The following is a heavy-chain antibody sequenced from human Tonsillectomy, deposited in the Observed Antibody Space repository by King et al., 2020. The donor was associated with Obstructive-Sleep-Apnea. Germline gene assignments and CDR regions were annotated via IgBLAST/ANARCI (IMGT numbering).Heavy chain of an antibody. Sequence: QLVQSGAEVKKPGESLRISCKVSGYNFTNFWISWVRQMPGKGLEWMGRIDPSDSYTNYRPSLQGHVTISVDKSIATAYLQWSSLKASDTALYYCARENPYSTRPWGQGTQVTVSS. V-gene: IGHV5-10-1*01. CDR1: GYNFTNFW. D-gene: IGHD6-13*01. CDR2: IDPSDSYT. J-gene: IGHJ1*01. CDR3: ARENPYSTRP.